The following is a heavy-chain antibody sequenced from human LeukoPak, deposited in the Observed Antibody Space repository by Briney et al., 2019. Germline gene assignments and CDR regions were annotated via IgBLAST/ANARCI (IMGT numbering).Heavy chain of an antibody. CDR3: ARAGYSSTWYPTAFDP. V-gene: IGHV3-11*06. Sequence: GGSLRRSCAASGFTFSDNYMSWIRQAPGKGLEWVSHISSSSSYTNYADSVKGRFTISRDNAKNSLYLQMDSLRVEDTAVYYCARAGYSSTWYPTAFDPWGQGTLVTVSS. CDR1: GFTFSDNY. J-gene: IGHJ5*02. CDR2: ISSSSSYT. D-gene: IGHD6-13*01.